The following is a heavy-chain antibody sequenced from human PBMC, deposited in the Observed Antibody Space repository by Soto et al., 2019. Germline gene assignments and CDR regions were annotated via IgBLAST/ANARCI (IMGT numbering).Heavy chain of an antibody. J-gene: IGHJ3*02. CDR1: GYTFTSYG. D-gene: IGHD3-22*01. CDR2: ISAYSGNT. Sequence: AASVKVSCKASGYTFTSYGISWVRQAPGQGLEWMGWISAYSGNTNYAQKLQGRVTMTTDTSTSTAYMELRSLRSDDTAVYYCARDRKVSRVVVINQDAFDIWGQGTMVTVSS. CDR3: ARDRKVSRVVVINQDAFDI. V-gene: IGHV1-18*04.